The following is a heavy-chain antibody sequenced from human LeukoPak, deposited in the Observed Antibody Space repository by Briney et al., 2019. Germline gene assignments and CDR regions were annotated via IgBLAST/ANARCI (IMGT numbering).Heavy chain of an antibody. CDR3: AKTIPYWYFDL. V-gene: IGHV3-23*01. CDR1: GFTLSTYD. J-gene: IGHJ2*01. Sequence: GGSLRLSCAASGFTLSTYDMSWVRQAPTKGLEWVSAIGGDGGATYAASVKGRFTISRDNSKNTLYLQMNSLRAEDTAIYYCAKTIPYWYFDLWGHGTLVTVSS. CDR2: IGGDGGAT. D-gene: IGHD5-24*01.